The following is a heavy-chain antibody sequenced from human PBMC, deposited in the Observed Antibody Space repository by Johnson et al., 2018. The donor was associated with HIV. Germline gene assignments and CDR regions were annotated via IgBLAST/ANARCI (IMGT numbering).Heavy chain of an antibody. V-gene: IGHV3-30*03. J-gene: IGHJ3*02. Sequence: QVQLVESGGGVVQSGRSLRLSCAASGFAFSRFAMHWVRQVPDKGLEWVAVISYDGTNQYHADSVKGRFTISRDNSKNTLYLQMNSLRVEDTAVYYCARINVDTTFYRAFDIWGQGTMVTVSS. D-gene: IGHD5-18*01. CDR1: GFAFSRFA. CDR2: ISYDGTNQ. CDR3: ARINVDTTFYRAFDI.